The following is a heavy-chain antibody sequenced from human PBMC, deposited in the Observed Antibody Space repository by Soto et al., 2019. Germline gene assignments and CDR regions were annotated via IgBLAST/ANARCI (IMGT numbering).Heavy chain of an antibody. Sequence: QVQLQESGPGLVKPSQTLSLTCTVSGGSISSGDYYWSWIRQPPGKGLEWIGYIYYSGSTYYNPSLKCRVTISVDTSKNKFSLKLSSVTAADTAVYYCARVLITMIVVAPGIFDYWGQGTLVTVSS. CDR2: IYYSGST. D-gene: IGHD3-22*01. V-gene: IGHV4-30-4*01. J-gene: IGHJ4*02. CDR3: ARVLITMIVVAPGIFDY. CDR1: GGSISSGDYY.